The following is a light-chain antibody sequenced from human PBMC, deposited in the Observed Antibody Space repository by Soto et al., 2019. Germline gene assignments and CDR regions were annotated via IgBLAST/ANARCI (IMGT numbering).Light chain of an antibody. CDR1: QSISSW. J-gene: IGKJ1*01. CDR2: DAS. Sequence: IQMAHSPSTLSASVGDRVTITCRASQSISSWLAWYQQKPGKAPKLLIYDASRLESGVPSRFSGSGSGTEFTLTISSLQPDDCATYYCQHSWTFGQGTKVEI. V-gene: IGKV1-5*01. CDR3: QHSWT.